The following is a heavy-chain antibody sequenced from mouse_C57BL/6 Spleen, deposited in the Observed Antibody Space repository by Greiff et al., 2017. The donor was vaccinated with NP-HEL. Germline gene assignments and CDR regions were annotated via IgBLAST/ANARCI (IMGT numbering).Heavy chain of an antibody. J-gene: IGHJ4*01. CDR1: GFTFSSYG. V-gene: IGHV5-6*01. Sequence: EVQLVESGGDLVKPGGSLKLSCAASGFTFSSYGMSWVRQTPDKRLEWVATISSGGSYTYYPDSVKGRFTISRDNATNTLYLQMSSLKSEDTAMYYCERDSYYCGSSDRCAMDYWGQGTTVTVSS. CDR3: ERDSYYCGSSDRCAMDY. CDR2: ISSGGSYT. D-gene: IGHD1-1*01.